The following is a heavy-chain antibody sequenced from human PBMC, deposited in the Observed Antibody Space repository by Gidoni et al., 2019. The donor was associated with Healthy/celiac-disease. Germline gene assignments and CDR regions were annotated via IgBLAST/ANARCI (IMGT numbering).Heavy chain of an antibody. J-gene: IGHJ4*02. CDR3: ARDLFSGGSGYYAY. CDR1: VFTFSSYS. V-gene: IGHV3-21*01. CDR2: ISSSSSYI. Sequence: EVQLVESGGGLVKPGGSLRLSCAASVFTFSSYSMNWVRQAPGKGLEWVSSISSSSSYIYYADSVKGRFTISRDNAKNSLYLQMNSLRAEDTAVYYCARDLFSGGSGYYAYWGQGTLVTVSS. D-gene: IGHD3-3*01.